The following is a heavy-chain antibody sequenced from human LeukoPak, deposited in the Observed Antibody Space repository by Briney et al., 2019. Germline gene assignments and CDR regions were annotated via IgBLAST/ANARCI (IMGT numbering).Heavy chain of an antibody. Sequence: ASVKVSCQASGSTFTTYYMHWVRQAPGQGLEWMGWINPNSGNTGYAQKCQGRVTMTRNTSISTAYMELSSLRSEGTAVYYCARGPGTYYFYYGMDVWGQGTTVTVSS. CDR2: INPNSGNT. J-gene: IGHJ6*02. V-gene: IGHV1-8*02. CDR1: GSTFTTYY. CDR3: ARGPGTYYFYYGMDV.